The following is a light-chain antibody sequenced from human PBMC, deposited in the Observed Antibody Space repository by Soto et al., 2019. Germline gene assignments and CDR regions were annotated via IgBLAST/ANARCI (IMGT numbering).Light chain of an antibody. CDR1: QSVSSN. J-gene: IGKJ5*01. Sequence: EIVMTQSPATLSVSPGERATLSCRASQSVSSNLAWYQQKPGQAPRLLIYGASTRATVIPARFSGSRPGTEFTLTISSLQSEDFAVYYCQPYNNCPPITFGQGTRLEIK. CDR3: QPYNNCPPIT. CDR2: GAS. V-gene: IGKV3-15*01.